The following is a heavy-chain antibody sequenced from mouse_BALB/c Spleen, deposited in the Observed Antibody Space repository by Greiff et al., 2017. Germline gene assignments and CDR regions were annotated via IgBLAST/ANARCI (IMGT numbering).Heavy chain of an antibody. Sequence: DVKLVESGGGLVKPGGSLKLSCAASGFTFSSYAMSWVRQTPEKRLEWVASISSGGSTYYPDSVKGRFTISRDNARNILYLQMSSLRSEDTAMYYCARGEEIHYYGYFDYWGQGTTLTVSS. J-gene: IGHJ2*01. CDR2: ISSGGST. D-gene: IGHD1-2*01. CDR1: GFTFSSYA. V-gene: IGHV5-6-5*01. CDR3: ARGEEIHYYGYFDY.